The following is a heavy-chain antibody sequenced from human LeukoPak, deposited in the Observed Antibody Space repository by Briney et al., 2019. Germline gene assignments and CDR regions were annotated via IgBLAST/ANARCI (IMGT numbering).Heavy chain of an antibody. CDR3: ARDRKGRYCSGGSCYGFDY. V-gene: IGHV4-39*02. CDR1: GGSISSSSYY. Sequence: SETLSLTCTVSGGSISSSSYYWGWIRQPPGKGLEWIGSIYYSGSTYYNPSLKSRVTISVDTSKNQFSLKLSSVTAADTAVYYCARDRKGRYCSGGSCYGFDYWGQGTLVTVSS. J-gene: IGHJ4*02. D-gene: IGHD2-15*01. CDR2: IYYSGST.